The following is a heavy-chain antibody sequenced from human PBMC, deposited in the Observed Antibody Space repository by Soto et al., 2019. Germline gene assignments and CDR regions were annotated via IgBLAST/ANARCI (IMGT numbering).Heavy chain of an antibody. CDR1: GGSFSGYY. Sequence: QVQLQQWGAGLLKPSETLSLTCAVYGGSFSGYYWSWIRQPPGKGLEWIGEINHSGSTNYNPSIKSRVTISVDTSKNQFSLKLSSVTAAGTAVYYCARYVAAAGTRACVYWGEGTLVTVSS. D-gene: IGHD6-13*01. V-gene: IGHV4-34*01. CDR2: INHSGST. J-gene: IGHJ4*02. CDR3: ARYVAAAGTRACVY.